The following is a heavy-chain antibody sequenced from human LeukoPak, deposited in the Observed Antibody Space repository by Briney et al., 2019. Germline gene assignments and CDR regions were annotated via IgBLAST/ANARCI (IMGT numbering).Heavy chain of an antibody. J-gene: IGHJ4*02. Sequence: GGSLRLSCAASGFTVSSNYMSWVRQAPGKGLEWVSVIYSGGSTYYADSVKGRFTISRDNSKNTLYLQMNSLRAEDTAVYYRARLVYSYGCNCFDYWGQGTLVTVSS. CDR1: GFTVSSNY. D-gene: IGHD5-18*01. CDR2: IYSGGST. V-gene: IGHV3-53*01. CDR3: ARLVYSYGCNCFDY.